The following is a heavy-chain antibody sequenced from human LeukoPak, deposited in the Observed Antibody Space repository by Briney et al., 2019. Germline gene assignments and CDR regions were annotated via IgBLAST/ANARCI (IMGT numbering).Heavy chain of an antibody. CDR3: ARPRIYGIAVAGFDY. CDR2: FDPEDGET. V-gene: IGHV1-24*01. CDR1: GYTLTELS. Sequence: ASVKVSCKVSGYTLTELSMHWVRQAPGKGLEWMGGFDPEDGETIYAQKFQGRVTMTRDTSTSTVYMELSSLRSEDTAVYYCARPRIYGIAVAGFDYWGQGTLVTVSS. D-gene: IGHD6-19*01. J-gene: IGHJ4*02.